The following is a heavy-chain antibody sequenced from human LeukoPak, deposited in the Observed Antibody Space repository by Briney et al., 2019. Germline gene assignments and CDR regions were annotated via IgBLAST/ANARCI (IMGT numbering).Heavy chain of an antibody. CDR1: GYTFTSYG. Sequence: ASVKVSCKASGYTFTSYGISWVRQAPGQGHEWMGWSSAYNGNTTYAQKLQSRVTMTTDTSTSTAYMELRSLRSDDTAVYYCARLISPDAFDIWGQGTMVTVSS. V-gene: IGHV1-18*01. CDR2: SSAYNGNT. D-gene: IGHD3/OR15-3a*01. CDR3: ARLISPDAFDI. J-gene: IGHJ3*02.